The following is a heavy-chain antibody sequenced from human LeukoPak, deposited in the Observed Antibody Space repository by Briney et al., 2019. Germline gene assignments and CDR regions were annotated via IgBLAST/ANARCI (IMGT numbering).Heavy chain of an antibody. V-gene: IGHV3-23*01. CDR3: AKGMGSGWSIMGTYFDY. CDR2: ISGSGGST. J-gene: IGHJ4*02. CDR1: GFTFSSYS. Sequence: GGTLRLSCAASGFTFSSYSMSWVRQAPGKGLEWVSAISGSGGSTYYADSVKGRFTISRDNSKNTVYLQMNNLRAEDTAVYYCAKGMGSGWSIMGTYFDYWGQGTLVTVSS. D-gene: IGHD6-19*01.